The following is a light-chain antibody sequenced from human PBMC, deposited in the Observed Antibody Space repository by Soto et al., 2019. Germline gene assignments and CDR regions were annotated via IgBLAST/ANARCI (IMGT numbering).Light chain of an antibody. V-gene: IGKV3-20*01. CDR2: DAS. CDR1: QSVSSY. J-gene: IGKJ4*01. CDR3: QQYGSSPSLT. Sequence: EIVLTQSPATLSLSPGERATLSCRASQSVSSYLAWHQQKPGQAPRLLIYDASSRATGIPDRFSGSGSGTDFTLTISRLEPEDFAVYYCQQYGSSPSLTFGGGTKVEIK.